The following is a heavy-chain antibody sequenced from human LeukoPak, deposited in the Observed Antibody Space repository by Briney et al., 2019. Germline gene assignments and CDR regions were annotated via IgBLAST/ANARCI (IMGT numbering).Heavy chain of an antibody. CDR2: ISSSSSYI. J-gene: IGHJ5*02. Sequence: GGSLRLSCAASGFTFSSYSMNWVRQAPGKGLEWVSSISSSSSYIYYADSVKGRFTISRDNSKNTLYLQMNSLRAEDTAVYYCAKDYSKTSYYGSGTYYRPNWFDPWGQGTLVTVSS. D-gene: IGHD3-10*01. CDR1: GFTFSSYS. CDR3: AKDYSKTSYYGSGTYYRPNWFDP. V-gene: IGHV3-21*01.